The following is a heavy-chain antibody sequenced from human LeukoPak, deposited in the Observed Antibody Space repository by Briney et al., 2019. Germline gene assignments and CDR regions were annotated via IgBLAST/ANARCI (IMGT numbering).Heavy chain of an antibody. CDR3: ARASLLWFGSEGMDV. D-gene: IGHD3-10*01. J-gene: IGHJ6*02. CDR2: IGTAGDT. Sequence: PGGSLRLSCAASGFTFSSYDMHWVRQATGKGLEWVLAIGTAGDTYYPGSVKGRFTISRENAKNSLYLQMNSLRAGDTAVYYCARASLLWFGSEGMDVWGQGTTVTVSS. V-gene: IGHV3-13*01. CDR1: GFTFSSYD.